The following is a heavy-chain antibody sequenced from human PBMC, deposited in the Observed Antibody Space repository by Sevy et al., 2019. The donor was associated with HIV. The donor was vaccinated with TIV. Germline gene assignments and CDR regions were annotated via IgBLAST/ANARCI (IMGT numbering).Heavy chain of an antibody. D-gene: IGHD3-22*01. Sequence: ASVKVSCKASGYTFTSYGISWVRQAPGQGLEWMGWISAYNGNTNYAQKLQGRVTMTTDTSTSTAYMELRSLRFDDTAVYYCARDTYYYDSSGYYWFDYWGQGTLVTVSS. J-gene: IGHJ4*02. CDR2: ISAYNGNT. CDR1: GYTFTSYG. V-gene: IGHV1-18*04. CDR3: ARDTYYYDSSGYYWFDY.